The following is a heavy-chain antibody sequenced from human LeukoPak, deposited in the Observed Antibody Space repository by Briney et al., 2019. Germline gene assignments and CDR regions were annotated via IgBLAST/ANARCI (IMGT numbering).Heavy chain of an antibody. CDR2: IYHSGSA. D-gene: IGHD6-19*01. Sequence: SETLSLTCAVSGYSISSAYYWAWIRPPPGKGLEWIGSIYHSGSAFYNPSLKSRVTISVDTSKNQFSLRLNSVTAADTAVYYCARDHIAVAGTSLDYWGQGTLVTVSS. CDR3: ARDHIAVAGTSLDY. J-gene: IGHJ4*02. V-gene: IGHV4-38-2*02. CDR1: GYSISSAYY.